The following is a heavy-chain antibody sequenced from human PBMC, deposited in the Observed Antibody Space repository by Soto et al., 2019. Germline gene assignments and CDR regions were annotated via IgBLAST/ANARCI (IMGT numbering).Heavy chain of an antibody. V-gene: IGHV1-2*02. CDR3: AIIMGHRDAFSV. Sequence: QVQLEQSGAEVKKPGASVTVSCKASGYGFTGYYIHWVRQARGKGLEWMGWINPRTGDTSFVDKYEGRVSGIRDTSISTAYLEMQSLTSDDTAVYYCAIIMGHRDAFSVWGQGTTVTVSS. J-gene: IGHJ3*01. CDR1: GYGFTGYY. CDR2: INPRTGDT. D-gene: IGHD2-8*01.